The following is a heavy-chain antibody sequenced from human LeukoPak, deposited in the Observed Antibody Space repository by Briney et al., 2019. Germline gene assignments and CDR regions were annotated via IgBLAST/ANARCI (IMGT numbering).Heavy chain of an antibody. V-gene: IGHV7-4-1*02. CDR2: INTNTENP. D-gene: IGHD2-8*01. Sequence: ASVKVSCKASVYTFTSYAMNWVRQAPGQGLEWMGWINTNTENPAYAQGFTGRFVFSLDTSVSTAYLQINSLKAEDTAIYYCARMGYCTRATCGGAFDFWGQGTLVTVSS. CDR3: ARMGYCTRATCGGAFDF. CDR1: VYTFTSYA. J-gene: IGHJ4*02.